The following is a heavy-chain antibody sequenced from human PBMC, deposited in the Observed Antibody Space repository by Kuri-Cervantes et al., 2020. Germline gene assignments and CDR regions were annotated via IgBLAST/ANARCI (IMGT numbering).Heavy chain of an antibody. CDR3: ARDGWKLHYTGWYIS. V-gene: IGHV3-20*04. D-gene: IGHD6-19*01. J-gene: IGHJ4*02. CDR2: INWNGGTT. Sequence: GGSLRLSCAASEFTFDDSVMTWVRLIPGKGLEWVSGINWNGGTTSYADSVKGRFTISRDNAKNSLYLHMNSLRAEDTAVYYCARDGWKLHYTGWYISWGQGTLVTVSS. CDR1: EFTFDDSV.